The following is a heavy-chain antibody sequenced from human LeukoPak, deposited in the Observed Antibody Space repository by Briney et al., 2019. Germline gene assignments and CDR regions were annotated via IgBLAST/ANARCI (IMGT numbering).Heavy chain of an antibody. CDR1: GFTFSSYG. Sequence: GGSLRLSCAASGFTFSSYGMHWVRQAPGGGREWVAVISHDGSNEYYADSVKGRFTISRDNSKNTLYVQMNSLRAEDTAVYYCAKDTGTYTSGIDYWGQGTLVTVSS. J-gene: IGHJ4*02. D-gene: IGHD6-19*01. V-gene: IGHV3-30*18. CDR3: AKDTGTYTSGIDY. CDR2: ISHDGSNE.